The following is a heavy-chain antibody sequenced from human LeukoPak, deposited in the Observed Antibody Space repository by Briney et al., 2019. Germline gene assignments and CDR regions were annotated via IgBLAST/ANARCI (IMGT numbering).Heavy chain of an antibody. Sequence: SETLSLTCTVSGGSISSYYWSWIRQPPGKGLEWIGYIYYSGSTNYNPSLKGRVTISVDTSKNHFSLTLSSVTAADTAVYYCARADGYSYYFDYWGQGTLLTVSS. CDR2: IYYSGST. CDR1: GGSISSYY. D-gene: IGHD5-18*01. V-gene: IGHV4-59*01. CDR3: ARADGYSYYFDY. J-gene: IGHJ4*02.